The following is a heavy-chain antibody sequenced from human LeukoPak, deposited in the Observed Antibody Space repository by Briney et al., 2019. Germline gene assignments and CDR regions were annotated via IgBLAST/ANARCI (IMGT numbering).Heavy chain of an antibody. CDR1: GGSISSTGHY. CDR3: ARGHYSSGYYYWFDP. J-gene: IGHJ5*02. V-gene: IGHV4-39*07. CDR2: IYSNGNT. D-gene: IGHD3-22*01. Sequence: SETLSLTCSVSGGSISSTGHYWGWIRQSPEKGLDWIGSIYSNGNTYYNPSVKSRVTMSVDTSKNQFSLKLSSVTAADTAVYYCARGHYSSGYYYWFDPWGQGTLVTVSS.